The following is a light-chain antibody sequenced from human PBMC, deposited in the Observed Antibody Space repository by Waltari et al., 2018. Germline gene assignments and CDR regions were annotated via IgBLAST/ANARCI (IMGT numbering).Light chain of an antibody. Sequence: DIQMTQSPSSLSASVGDSVTITCRASQGITNDLAWYQQKPGETPKLLIYEASSLQSGIPSRFSGSGSGTDFTLTISSLQSEDFATYYCQHYYSPPYIFGQGTKVEIE. CDR1: QGITND. CDR2: EAS. V-gene: IGKV1-27*01. J-gene: IGKJ2*01. CDR3: QHYYSPPYI.